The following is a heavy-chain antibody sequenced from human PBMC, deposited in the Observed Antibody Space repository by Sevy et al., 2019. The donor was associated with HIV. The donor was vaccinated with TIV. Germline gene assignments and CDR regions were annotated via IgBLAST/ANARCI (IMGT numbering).Heavy chain of an antibody. Sequence: ASVKVSCKVSGYTLTKLSMHWVRQAPEKGLEWMGSFDPEDGETIHAQRFQGRLSMTEDTSTETAYMELSSLSSEDTAVYYCATTKDYYDNSGDPFDYWGQGSLVTVSS. V-gene: IGHV1-24*01. CDR2: FDPEDGET. CDR3: ATTKDYYDNSGDPFDY. CDR1: GYTLTKLS. D-gene: IGHD3-22*01. J-gene: IGHJ4*02.